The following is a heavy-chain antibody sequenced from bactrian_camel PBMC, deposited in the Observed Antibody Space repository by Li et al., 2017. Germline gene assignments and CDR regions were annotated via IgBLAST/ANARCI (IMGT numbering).Heavy chain of an antibody. CDR3: AGRTDGNCGVWYLTTTSAFQY. D-gene: IGHD3*01. CDR2: IDMDGKI. V-gene: IGHV3S10*01. Sequence: DVQLVESGGGSVQAGGSLTLSCVASGFTESGNYVAWIRQAPGKGREGVAVIDMDGKINYADSVKERFTVSRDDEQATLYLQMNSLKSEDSDMYYCAGRTDGNCGVWYLTTTSAFQYWGQGTQVTV. CDR1: GFTESGNY. J-gene: IGHJ4*01.